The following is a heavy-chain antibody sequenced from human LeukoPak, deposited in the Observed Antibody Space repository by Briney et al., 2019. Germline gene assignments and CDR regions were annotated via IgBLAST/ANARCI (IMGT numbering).Heavy chain of an antibody. V-gene: IGHV1-18*01. CDR1: GYTFTSYG. Sequence: ASVKVSCKASGYTFTSYGISWVRQAPGQGLEWLGWISAYNGNTNYAQKLQGRVTTTTDTSTSTAYMELRSLRSDDTAVYYCARYTIPTYYDFWSGYADGMDVWGQGTTVTVSS. J-gene: IGHJ6*02. CDR3: ARYTIPTYYDFWSGYADGMDV. CDR2: ISAYNGNT. D-gene: IGHD3-3*01.